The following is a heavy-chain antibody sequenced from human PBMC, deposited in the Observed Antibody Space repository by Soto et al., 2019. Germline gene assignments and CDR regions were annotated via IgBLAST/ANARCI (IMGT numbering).Heavy chain of an antibody. CDR1: GYMFNSFG. V-gene: IGHV1-18*01. Sequence: QVQLVQSGAEVKNRWASVKVSCKASGYMFNSFGMSWLRQAPGQGLEWIGWISGYNGKTDLGQKFQGRVTMTIEASTSTVDIDLTSLRFDDTALYYCARDETYTAGWYFEHWGQGTLVTVPS. J-gene: IGHJ4*02. CDR3: ARDETYTAGWYFEH. CDR2: ISGYNGKT. D-gene: IGHD6-19*01.